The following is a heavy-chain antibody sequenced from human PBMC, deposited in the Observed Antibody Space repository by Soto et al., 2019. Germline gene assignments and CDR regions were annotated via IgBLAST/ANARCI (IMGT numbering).Heavy chain of an antibody. J-gene: IGHJ4*02. CDR1: GFTFSSFS. Sequence: EVQLLESGGGLVQPGGSLRLSCAASGFTFSSFSMTWVRQAPGEGLEWVSTVSGIDGSTNYADSVKGRFTISRDNSKNTRYLQMNRLRAEDTAVYYCAKTVPNPSGWLFDYWGQGTLVTVSS. CDR2: VSGIDGST. V-gene: IGHV3-23*01. CDR3: AKTVPNPSGWLFDY. D-gene: IGHD6-19*01.